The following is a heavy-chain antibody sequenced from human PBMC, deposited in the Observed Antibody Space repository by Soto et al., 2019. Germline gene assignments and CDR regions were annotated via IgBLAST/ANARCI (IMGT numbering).Heavy chain of an antibody. J-gene: IGHJ4*02. V-gene: IGHV3-33*01. CDR1: GFTFSSYG. CDR2: VWYDGSNK. CDR3: ARGYSYDQAED. D-gene: IGHD5-18*01. Sequence: QVQLVESGGGVVQPGRSLRLSCAASGFTFSSYGMHWVRQAPGKGLEWVVVVWYDGSNKSYADSVKGRFTISRDKSKNTLYLQINSLRAEYTAVYYCARGYSYDQAEDWGQGTLVTVSS.